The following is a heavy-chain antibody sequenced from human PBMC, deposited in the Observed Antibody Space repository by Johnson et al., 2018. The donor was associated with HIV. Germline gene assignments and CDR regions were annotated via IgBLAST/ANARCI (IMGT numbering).Heavy chain of an antibody. J-gene: IGHJ3*02. Sequence: QVQLVESGGGLVQPGGSLRLSCAASGFSFSDYYMSWIRQAPGKGLEWVSYISSSGSTIYYADFVKGRFTISRDNAKKSLYLQMNSLRAEDTALYYCARDSTPWGGDDVGYAFDIWGRGTMVTVSS. D-gene: IGHD4-17*01. CDR3: ARDSTPWGGDDVGYAFDI. CDR2: ISSSGSTI. V-gene: IGHV3-11*04. CDR1: GFSFSDYY.